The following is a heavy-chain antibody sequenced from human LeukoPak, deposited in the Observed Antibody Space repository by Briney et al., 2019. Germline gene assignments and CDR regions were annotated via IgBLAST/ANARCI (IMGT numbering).Heavy chain of an antibody. CDR2: ISYDGSNK. D-gene: IGHD6-13*01. V-gene: IGHV3-30*18. CDR1: GFTFNSYG. Sequence: PGGSLRLSCAASGFTFNSYGMHWVRQAPGKGLEWVAVISYDGSNKYYAESVKGRFTISRDNSKNTVYLKMKSLRAEDTAVYYCAKAVIAAAGTGFLDCWGQGTLVIVSS. J-gene: IGHJ4*02. CDR3: AKAVIAAAGTGFLDC.